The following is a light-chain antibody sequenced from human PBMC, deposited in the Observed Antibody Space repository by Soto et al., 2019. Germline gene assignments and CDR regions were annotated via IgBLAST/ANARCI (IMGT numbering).Light chain of an antibody. CDR3: ISYTTISTPYV. J-gene: IGLJ1*01. V-gene: IGLV2-14*03. Sequence: QSALTQPASVSGSPGQSITISCTGTSSDVGAYNYVSWYQQHPGKAPKLMIYDVSHRPSGVSNRFSGSKSGTTASLIISGLQAEDEADYYCISYTTISTPYVFGTGTKVTVL. CDR1: SSDVGAYNY. CDR2: DVS.